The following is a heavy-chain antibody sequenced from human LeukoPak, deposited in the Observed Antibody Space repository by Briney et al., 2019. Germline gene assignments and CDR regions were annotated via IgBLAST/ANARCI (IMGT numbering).Heavy chain of an antibody. CDR1: GFTFNDYG. D-gene: IGHD5/OR15-5a*01. Sequence: GGSLRLSCAASGFTFNDYGIHWVRQAPGKGLEWVAVISYDGSNKIYADSVKGRFTISRDNSKNTLYLHMNSLRVEDTAVYFCAKGRGSTSTLLASWGQGTLVIVSS. CDR3: AKGRGSTSTLLAS. V-gene: IGHV3-30*18. CDR2: ISYDGSNK. J-gene: IGHJ4*02.